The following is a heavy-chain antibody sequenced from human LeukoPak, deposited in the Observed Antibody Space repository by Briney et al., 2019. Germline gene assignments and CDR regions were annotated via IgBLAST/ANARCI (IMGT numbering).Heavy chain of an antibody. J-gene: IGHJ3*02. CDR2: IHTSGST. CDR3: ARDGITIFGVVIIGAFDI. Sequence: SETLSLTCTVSGGSISSYYWSWIRQPAGKGLEWIGRIHTSGSTNYNPSLKSRVTMSVDTSKNQFSLKLSSVTAADTAVYYCARDGITIFGVVIIGAFDIWGQGTMVTVSS. D-gene: IGHD3-3*01. CDR1: GGSISSYY. V-gene: IGHV4-4*07.